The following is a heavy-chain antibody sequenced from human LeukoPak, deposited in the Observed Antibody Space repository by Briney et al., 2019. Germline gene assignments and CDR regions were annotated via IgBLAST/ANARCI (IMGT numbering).Heavy chain of an antibody. V-gene: IGHV3-23*01. CDR2: ISTDSGVTT. J-gene: IGHJ5*02. Sequence: GGSLRLSCAASGFTFSSYAMTWVRQAPGKGLEWVSIISTDSGVTTYYADSVKGRFTISRDNSKNTPYLQMNSLRAEDTAVYYCAKAMVTAIGEWFDPWGQGTLVTVSS. D-gene: IGHD2-21*02. CDR1: GFTFSSYA. CDR3: AKAMVTAIGEWFDP.